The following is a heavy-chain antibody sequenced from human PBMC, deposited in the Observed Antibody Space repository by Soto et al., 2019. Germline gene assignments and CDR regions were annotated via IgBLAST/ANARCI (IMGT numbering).Heavy chain of an antibody. V-gene: IGHV4-59*01. CDR2: LSDSACT. CDR3: GLGGYSRSPSASYFRC. D-gene: IGHD6-13*01. J-gene: IGHJ4*02. CDR1: GVSISSYY. Sequence: SETLSLTCTVSGVSISSYYWIWIRQPPARGMESFRYLSDSACTKTTPSLNSRGTISVDTSKSQFSLKLSSLTVADPPVYSCGLGGYSRSPSASYFRCCGQGNMVT.